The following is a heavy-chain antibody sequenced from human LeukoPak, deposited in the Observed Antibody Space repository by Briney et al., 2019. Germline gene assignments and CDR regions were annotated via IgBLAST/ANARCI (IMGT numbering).Heavy chain of an antibody. CDR2: VFHSGHT. CDR1: RYSHSITYY. Sequence: SQTLSLTCTVSRYSHSITYYWGWIRQPPGKGLEWVGSVFHSGHTYYNPSIQGRLTISTDTSKSQFSLTLTSVTAADTAVYYCARERSVGVLPAPPFYFWGQGTLVTVS. J-gene: IGHJ4*02. V-gene: IGHV4-38-2*02. D-gene: IGHD6-6*01. CDR3: ARERSVGVLPAPPFYF.